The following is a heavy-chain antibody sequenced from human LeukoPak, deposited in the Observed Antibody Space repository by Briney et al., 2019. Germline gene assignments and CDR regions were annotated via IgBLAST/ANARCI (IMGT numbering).Heavy chain of an antibody. D-gene: IGHD5-18*01. J-gene: IGHJ4*02. CDR3: ARESTAMVTMDY. Sequence: ASVKVSCTASGYTFTGYYMHWVRQAPGQGLEWRGWINPNSGGTNYAQKFQGRVTMTRDTSISTACMELSRLRSDDTAVYYCARESTAMVTMDYWGQGTLVTVSS. V-gene: IGHV1-2*02. CDR2: INPNSGGT. CDR1: GYTFTGYY.